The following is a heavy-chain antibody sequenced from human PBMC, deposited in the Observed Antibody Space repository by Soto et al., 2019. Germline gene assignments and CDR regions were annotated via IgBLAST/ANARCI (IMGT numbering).Heavy chain of an antibody. CDR2: LNSNTDKT. J-gene: IGHJ4*02. Sequence: APVNVSCQASGYTFSNYDISWVRQATGQGLEWMGWLNSNTDKTGSAHNFQCRVTMARNTLIKTAYVRPSSRRSNDTAVYFCGRRKEGSGPNYFASWGRGTLVTVSA. CDR3: GRRKEGSGPNYFAS. V-gene: IGHV1-8*01. CDR1: GYTFSNYD.